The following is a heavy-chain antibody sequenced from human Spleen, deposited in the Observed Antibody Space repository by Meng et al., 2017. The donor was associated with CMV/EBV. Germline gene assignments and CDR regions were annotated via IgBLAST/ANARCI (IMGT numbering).Heavy chain of an antibody. CDR3: ATDGVGVDYFDS. D-gene: IGHD3-10*01. CDR1: GGSFSGYY. J-gene: IGHJ4*02. Sequence: SETLSLTCAVYGGSFSGYYWSWIRQPPGKGLEWIGEINHSGSTNYNPSLKSRVTISLDKSKTQFSLKLRSVTAADTAVYYCATDGVGVDYFDSWGQGTLVTVSS. V-gene: IGHV4-34*01. CDR2: INHSGST.